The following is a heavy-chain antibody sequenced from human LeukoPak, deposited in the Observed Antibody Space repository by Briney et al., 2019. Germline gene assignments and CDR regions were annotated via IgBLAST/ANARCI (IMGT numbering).Heavy chain of an antibody. CDR2: ISSSSSTI. D-gene: IGHD3-9*01. CDR1: GFTFSSYS. J-gene: IGHJ6*02. Sequence: GGSLRLSCAAPGFTFSSYSMNWVRQAPGKGLEWVSYISSSSSTIYYADSVKGRFTISRDNAKNSLYLQMNSLRVEDTAVYYCARDLMDYDVSTGLHHYYMDVWGQGTTVTVSS. CDR3: ARDLMDYDVSTGLHHYYMDV. V-gene: IGHV3-48*01.